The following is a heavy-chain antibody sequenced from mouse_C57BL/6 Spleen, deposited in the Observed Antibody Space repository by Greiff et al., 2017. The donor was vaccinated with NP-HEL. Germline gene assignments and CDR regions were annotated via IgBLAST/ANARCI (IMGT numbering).Heavy chain of an antibody. CDR3: TRDQIYYGNLDYAMDY. J-gene: IGHJ4*01. D-gene: IGHD2-1*01. V-gene: IGHV5-9-1*02. CDR2: ISSGGDYI. CDR1: GFTFSSYA. Sequence: EVQGVESGEGLVKPGGSLKLSCAASGFTFSSYAMSWVRQTPEKRLEWVAYISSGGDYIYYADTVKGRFTISRDNARNTLYLQMSSLKSEDTAMYYCTRDQIYYGNLDYAMDYWGQGTSVTVSS.